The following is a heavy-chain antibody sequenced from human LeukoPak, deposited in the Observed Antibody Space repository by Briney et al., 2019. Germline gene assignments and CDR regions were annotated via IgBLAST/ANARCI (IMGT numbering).Heavy chain of an antibody. J-gene: IGHJ4*02. CDR2: ISGSGGST. D-gene: IGHD3-16*01. CDR1: GFTFSSYA. CDR3: ARDMVGEGFDY. Sequence: PGGSLRLSCAASGFTFSSYAMSWVRQAPGKGLEWVSAISGSGGSTYYADSVKGRFTISRDNAKNSLYLQMNSLRAEDTAVYYCARDMVGEGFDYWGQGTLVTVSS. V-gene: IGHV3-23*01.